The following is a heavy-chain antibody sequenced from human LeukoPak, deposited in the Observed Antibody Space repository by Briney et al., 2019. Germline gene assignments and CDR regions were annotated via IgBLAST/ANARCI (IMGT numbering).Heavy chain of an antibody. J-gene: IGHJ3*02. CDR3: ASARGPSGSRGAFDI. D-gene: IGHD3-10*01. CDR2: INPSGGST. CDR1: GYTFTSYY. V-gene: IGHV1-46*01. Sequence: ASVKVSCKASGYTFTSYYMHWVRQAPGQGLEWMGIINPSGGSTSYAQKFQGRVTMTRDTSTSTVYMELSSLRSEDTAVYYCASARGPSGSRGAFDIWGQGTMVTVSS.